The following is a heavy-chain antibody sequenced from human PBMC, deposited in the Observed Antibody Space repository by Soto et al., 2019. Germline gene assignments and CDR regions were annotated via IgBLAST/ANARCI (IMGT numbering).Heavy chain of an antibody. Sequence: QVQLQESGPGLVKPSQTLSLTCTVSGGSISSGDYYWSWIRQPPGKCLEWIGYIYYSGSTYYNPSLKSRVNISVDTSKNQFSLKLSSVTAADTAVYYCAREDIDCSGGSCYDYWGQGTLVTVSS. CDR1: GGSISSGDYY. J-gene: IGHJ4*02. V-gene: IGHV4-30-4*01. CDR2: IYYSGST. CDR3: AREDIDCSGGSCYDY. D-gene: IGHD2-15*01.